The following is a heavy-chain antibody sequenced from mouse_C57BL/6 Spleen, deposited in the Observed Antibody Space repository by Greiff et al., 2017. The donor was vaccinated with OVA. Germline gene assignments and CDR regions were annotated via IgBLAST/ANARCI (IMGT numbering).Heavy chain of an antibody. J-gene: IGHJ3*01. V-gene: IGHV5-4*03. CDR2: ISDGGSYT. D-gene: IGHD2-5*01. CDR1: GFTFSSYA. Sequence: DVKLVESGGGLVKPGGSLKLSCAASGFTFSSYAMSWVRQTPEKRLEWVATISDGGSYTYYPDNVKGRFTISRDKAKNNLYLPMSQLKSEDTAMYYCARKEDYSNSFAYWGQGTLVTVSA. CDR3: ARKEDYSNSFAY.